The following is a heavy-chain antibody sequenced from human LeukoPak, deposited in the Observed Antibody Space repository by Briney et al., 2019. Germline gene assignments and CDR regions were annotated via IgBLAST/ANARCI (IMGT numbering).Heavy chain of an antibody. V-gene: IGHV1-69*06. J-gene: IGHJ3*02. CDR1: GGTFSSYA. Sequence: ASVKVSCKASGGTFSSYAISWVRQAPGQGLEWMGGIIPIFGTANYAQKSQGRVTITADKSTSTAYMELSSLRSEDTAVYYCARFSRETTVTLGAFDIWGQGTMVTVSS. D-gene: IGHD4-17*01. CDR3: ARFSRETTVTLGAFDI. CDR2: IIPIFGTA.